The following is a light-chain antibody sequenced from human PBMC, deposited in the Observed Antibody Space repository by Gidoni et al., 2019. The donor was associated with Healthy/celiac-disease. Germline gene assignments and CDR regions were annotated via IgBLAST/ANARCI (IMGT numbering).Light chain of an antibody. CDR3: SSYTSSSRV. J-gene: IGLJ1*01. V-gene: IGLV2-14*01. CDR1: SSDVGGYNY. Sequence: QSALTQPASVSGSPGPSITISCTGTSSDVGGYNYVSWYQQPPGKAPKLMIYDVSNRPSGVSNRFSGSKSGNTASLTISGLQAEDEADYYCSSYTSSSRVFGTGTKVTVL. CDR2: DVS.